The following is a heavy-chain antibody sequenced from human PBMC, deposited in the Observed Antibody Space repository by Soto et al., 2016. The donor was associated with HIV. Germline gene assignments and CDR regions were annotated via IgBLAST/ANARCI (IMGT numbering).Heavy chain of an antibody. CDR1: GFTFSDYY. D-gene: IGHD3-22*01. Sequence: QVQLVESGGGLVKPGGSLRLSCAASGFTFSDYYMSWIRQAPGKGLEWVSYISSSGSTIYYADSVKGRFTISRDNAKNSLYLQMNSLRAEDTAVYYCARVCHYYDSSGYLTASGYAFDIWGQGTMVTVSS. V-gene: IGHV3-11*04. J-gene: IGHJ3*02. CDR2: ISSSGSTI. CDR3: ARVCHYYDSSGYLTASGYAFDI.